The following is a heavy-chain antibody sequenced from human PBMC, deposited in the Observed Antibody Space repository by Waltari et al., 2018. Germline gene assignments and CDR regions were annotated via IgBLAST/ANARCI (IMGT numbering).Heavy chain of an antibody. Sequence: QVQLQESGPGLVKPSETLSLTCAVSGYSISSGYYWGWIRQPPGKGLEWIGSIYHSGGTYYNPSLKSRVTISVDTSKNQFSLKLSSVTAADTAVYYCARSWGGSYSGGLDDAFDIWGQGTMVTVSS. CDR2: IYHSGGT. V-gene: IGHV4-38-2*01. CDR3: ARSWGGSYSGGLDDAFDI. D-gene: IGHD1-26*01. J-gene: IGHJ3*02. CDR1: GYSISSGYY.